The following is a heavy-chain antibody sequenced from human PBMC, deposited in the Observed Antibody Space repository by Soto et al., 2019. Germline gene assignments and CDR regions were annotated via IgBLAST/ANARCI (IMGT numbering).Heavy chain of an antibody. CDR3: AKDLDLHCLAAVGSFDY. CDR1: RFTFSSYG. CDR2: ISYDGNNK. Sequence: PGGSLRLSCAASRFTFSSYGMHWVRQAPGKGLEWVAVISYDGNNKNYADSVKGRFIISRDNSKDTLFLQMNSLRGDDTAIYYCAKDLDLHCLAAVGSFDYWGQGTLVTVSS. V-gene: IGHV3-30*18. J-gene: IGHJ4*02. D-gene: IGHD6-13*01.